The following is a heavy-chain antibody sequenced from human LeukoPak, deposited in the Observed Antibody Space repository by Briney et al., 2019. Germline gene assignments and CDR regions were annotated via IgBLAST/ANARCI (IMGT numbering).Heavy chain of an antibody. CDR1: GASMSNYY. Sequence: SEIPSLTCTISGASMSNYYWSWIRQPPGKRPEWVAYISDSGSDIYNPSLKSRVAISVDTSKNQFSLKVTSVTAADTAVYFCARHRRNYYGTGGSPFDFWGQGILVTVSS. D-gene: IGHD3-10*01. J-gene: IGHJ4*02. CDR2: ISDSGSD. CDR3: ARHRRNYYGTGGSPFDF. V-gene: IGHV4-59*08.